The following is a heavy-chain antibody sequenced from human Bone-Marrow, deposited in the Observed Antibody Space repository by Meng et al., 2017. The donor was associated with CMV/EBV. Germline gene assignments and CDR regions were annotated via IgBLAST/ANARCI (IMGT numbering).Heavy chain of an antibody. D-gene: IGHD2-15*01. CDR3: ARGGGGLGH. CDR1: GYTFTSYD. CDR2: MNPDSVNP. J-gene: IGHJ4*02. V-gene: IGHV1-8*03. Sequence: ASVKVSCKASGYTFTSYDINWVRQAAGQGLEWMGWMNPDSVNPGYAQKFQGRVTITRSTSISTVYMELSRLRSEDTAVYYCARGGGGLGHWGQGTLVTVSS.